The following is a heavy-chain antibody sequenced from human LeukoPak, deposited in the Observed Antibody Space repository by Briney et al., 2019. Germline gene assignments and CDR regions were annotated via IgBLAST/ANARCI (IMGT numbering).Heavy chain of an antibody. J-gene: IGHJ5*02. CDR1: GFTXSXXW. V-gene: IGHV3-74*01. D-gene: IGHD2-15*01. CDR2: INNDGSGT. CDR3: VRGGESTWS. Sequence: XXSCAXXGFTXSXXWMHWGXHAPGXGPGGVSRINNDGSGTTYADSVKGRFTISRDDAKNTLYLQMNSLRAEDTAVYYCVRGGESTWSWGQGTLVTVSS.